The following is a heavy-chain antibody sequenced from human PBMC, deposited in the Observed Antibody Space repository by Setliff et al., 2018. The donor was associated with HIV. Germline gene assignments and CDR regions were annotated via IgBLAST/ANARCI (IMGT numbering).Heavy chain of an antibody. J-gene: IGHJ1*01. Sequence: PGGSLRLSCAASGFTFSNYWMHWVRQTPGKGLDWVSRIYKDGRSTSYPDSVKGRFTISRDNARDTLHLQVNSLRADDTALYYCVKGIVPNWGQGTLVTVSS. CDR1: GFTFSNYW. V-gene: IGHV3-74*01. CDR2: IYKDGRST. D-gene: IGHD3-22*01. CDR3: VKGIVPN.